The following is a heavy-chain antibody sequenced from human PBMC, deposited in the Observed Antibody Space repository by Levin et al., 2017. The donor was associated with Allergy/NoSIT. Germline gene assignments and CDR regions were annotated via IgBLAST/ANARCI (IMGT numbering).Heavy chain of an antibody. J-gene: IGHJ4*02. CDR3: AKRESSSISRLYYFDH. Sequence: GGSLRLSCAASGFTFSLYAMSWVRQAPGKGLEWVSTFSGTSDNTYYADSVKGRFTISRDNSKNTLYLQINSLRAEDTAVYYCAKRESSSISRLYYFDHWGQGTLVTVSS. D-gene: IGHD6-6*01. CDR1: GFTFSLYA. V-gene: IGHV3-23*01. CDR2: FSGTSDNT.